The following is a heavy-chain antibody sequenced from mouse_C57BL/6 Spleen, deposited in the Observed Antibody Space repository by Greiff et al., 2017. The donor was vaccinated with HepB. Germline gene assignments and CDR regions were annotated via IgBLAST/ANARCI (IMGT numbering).Heavy chain of an antibody. J-gene: IGHJ2*01. D-gene: IGHD1-1*01. CDR2: IYPGDGDT. CDR3: ARNYGSRGPFDY. V-gene: IGHV1-80*01. Sequence: QVQLQQSGAELVKPGASVKISCKASGYAFSSYWMNWVKQRPGKGLEWIGQIYPGDGDTNYNGKFKGKATLTADKSSSTAYMQLSSLTSEDSAVYFCARNYGSRGPFDYWGQGTTLTVSS. CDR1: GYAFSSYW.